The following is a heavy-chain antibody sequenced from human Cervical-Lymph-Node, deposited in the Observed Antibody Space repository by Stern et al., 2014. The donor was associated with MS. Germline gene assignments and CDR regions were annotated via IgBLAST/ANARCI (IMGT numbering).Heavy chain of an antibody. CDR1: GGTFTTHP. V-gene: IGHV1-69*06. CDR3: ASSLVASGH. Sequence: QVQLMQSGAEVKKPGSSVKVSCKASGGTFTTHPITWWRQAPGQGLAWMGGIIPFLNTANYAQKFQGRITITADKSTGTTYMEISSLRFDDTAVYYCASSLVASGHWGQGTLVIVS. D-gene: IGHD2-8*02. J-gene: IGHJ4*02. CDR2: IIPFLNTA.